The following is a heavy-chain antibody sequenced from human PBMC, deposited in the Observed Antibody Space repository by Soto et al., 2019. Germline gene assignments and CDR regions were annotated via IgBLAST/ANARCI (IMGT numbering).Heavy chain of an antibody. J-gene: IGHJ5*02. Sequence: SETLSLSCTVSGGSISSSSYYWGWIRQPPGKGLEWIGSIYYSGSTYYNPSLKSRVTISVDTSKNQFSLKLSSVTAADTAVYYCARRLLSPHFYPTVAGNWFDPWGQGTLVTVSS. CDR1: GGSISSSSYY. CDR2: IYYSGST. V-gene: IGHV4-39*01. D-gene: IGHD6-19*01. CDR3: ARRLLSPHFYPTVAGNWFDP.